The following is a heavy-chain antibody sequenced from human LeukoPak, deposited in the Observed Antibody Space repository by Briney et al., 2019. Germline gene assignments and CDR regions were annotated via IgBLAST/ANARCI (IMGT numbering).Heavy chain of an antibody. D-gene: IGHD3-10*01. CDR3: ARDRAIGSDYYYGMDV. CDR1: GFTFSSYG. V-gene: IGHV3-33*01. Sequence: PGGSLRLSCAASGFTFSSYGMHWVRQAPGKGLEWVAVLWYDGSNKYYADSVKGRFTISRDNSKNTLYLQMNSLRAEDTAVYYCARDRAIGSDYYYGMDVWGQGTTVTVSS. J-gene: IGHJ6*02. CDR2: LWYDGSNK.